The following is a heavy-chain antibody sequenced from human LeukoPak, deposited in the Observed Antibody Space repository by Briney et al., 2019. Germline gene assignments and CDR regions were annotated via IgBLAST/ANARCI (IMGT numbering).Heavy chain of an antibody. Sequence: ASVKVSCKASGYTFTSYGISWVRQAPGQGLEWMGWISAYNGNTNYAQKLQGRVTMTTDTSTSTAYMELRSLRSDDTAVYYCARSHSSITILGPPDFDYWGQGTLVTVSS. J-gene: IGHJ4*02. CDR3: ARSHSSITILGPPDFDY. V-gene: IGHV1-18*01. CDR2: ISAYNGNT. CDR1: GYTFTSYG. D-gene: IGHD3-3*01.